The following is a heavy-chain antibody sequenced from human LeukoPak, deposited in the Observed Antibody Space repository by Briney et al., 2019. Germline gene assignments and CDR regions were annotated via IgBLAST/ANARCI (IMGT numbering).Heavy chain of an antibody. D-gene: IGHD3-10*01. V-gene: IGHV1-18*01. CDR3: ARGRDYYGSGSYPLHAFDI. Sequence: GASVKVSCKASGYTFTSYGISWVRQAPGQGLEWMGWISAYNGNTNYAQKLQGRVTMTTDTSTSTAYMELRSLRSEDTAVYYCARGRDYYGSGSYPLHAFDIWGQGTMVTVSS. CDR1: GYTFTSYG. CDR2: ISAYNGNT. J-gene: IGHJ3*02.